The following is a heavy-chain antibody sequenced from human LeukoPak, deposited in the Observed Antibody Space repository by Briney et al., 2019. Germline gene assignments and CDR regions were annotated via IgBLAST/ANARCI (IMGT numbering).Heavy chain of an antibody. D-gene: IGHD6-13*01. CDR3: ARDMEEYSSSWYFGRYYYGMDV. J-gene: IGHJ6*02. CDR1: GYTFTGYY. CDR2: INPNSGGT. V-gene: IGHV1-2*02. Sequence: ASVKVSCKASGYTFTGYYMHWVRQAPGQGLEWMGWINPNSGGTNYAQKFQGRVTMTRDTSISTAYMEPSRLRSDDTAVYYCARDMEEYSSSWYFGRYYYGMDVWGQGTTVTVSS.